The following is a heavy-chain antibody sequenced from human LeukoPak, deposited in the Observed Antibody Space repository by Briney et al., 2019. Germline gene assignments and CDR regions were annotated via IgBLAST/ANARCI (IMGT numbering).Heavy chain of an antibody. Sequence: ASVPVSCKASGYTLTRYGIGWVRQAPGQGREGVGCICVCNCNIMNAQEFQGGVSMTTDTSSTTADIELRSRSSDDTAVYYCARVWGVDTAVAPEHYFDHWGQGSPVTVSA. CDR2: ICVCNCNI. J-gene: IGHJ4*02. D-gene: IGHD5-18*01. CDR3: ARVWGVDTAVAPEHYFDH. V-gene: IGHV1-18*01. CDR1: GYTLTRYG.